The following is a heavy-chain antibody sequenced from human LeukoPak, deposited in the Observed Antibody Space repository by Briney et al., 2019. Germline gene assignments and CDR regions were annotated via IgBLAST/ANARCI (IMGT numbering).Heavy chain of an antibody. CDR3: TRDRTTVTTKDAFDI. J-gene: IGHJ3*02. Sequence: PGGSLRLSCTASGFTFGDYAMSWFRQAPGKGLEWVGFIRSKAYGGTTEYAASVKGRFTISRDDSKSIAYLQMNSLKTEDTAVYYCTRDRTTVTTKDAFDIWGQGTMVTVSS. V-gene: IGHV3-49*03. D-gene: IGHD4-17*01. CDR1: GFTFGDYA. CDR2: IRSKAYGGTT.